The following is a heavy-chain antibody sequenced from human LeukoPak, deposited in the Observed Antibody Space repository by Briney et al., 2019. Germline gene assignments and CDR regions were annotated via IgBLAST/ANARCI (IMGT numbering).Heavy chain of an antibody. Sequence: GGSLRLSCTASGFNFGDYAMNWVRQAPGKGLEWVGFIRSKVYGGTTENAASVKGIFTTSRDDSKRIAYLQMNSLKTEDTAVYYCTSLYYCSGGSCAFDYWGQGTLVTVSS. CDR1: GFNFGDYA. V-gene: IGHV3-49*04. CDR2: IRSKVYGGTT. CDR3: TSLYYCSGGSCAFDY. J-gene: IGHJ4*02. D-gene: IGHD2-15*01.